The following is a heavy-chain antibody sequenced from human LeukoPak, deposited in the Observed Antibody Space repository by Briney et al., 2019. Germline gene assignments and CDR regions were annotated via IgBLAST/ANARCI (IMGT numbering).Heavy chain of an antibody. V-gene: IGHV1-2*02. D-gene: IGHD3-22*01. CDR3: ARVLGSYYYDSSGYYSGLDY. CDR1: GYTFTGYY. J-gene: IGHJ4*02. Sequence: ASVKVSCKASGYTFTGYYMHWVRQAPGQGLEWMGWINPNSGGTNYAQKFQGRVTMTRDTSISTAYMELGRLRSDDTAVYYCARVLGSYYYDSSGYYSGLDYWGQGTLVTVSS. CDR2: INPNSGGT.